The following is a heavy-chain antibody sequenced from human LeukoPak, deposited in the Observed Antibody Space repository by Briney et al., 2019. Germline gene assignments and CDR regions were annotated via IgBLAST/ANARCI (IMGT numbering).Heavy chain of an antibody. D-gene: IGHD1-26*01. CDR1: GGSFSGYY. CDR3: ARAVDSGSYPRAFDI. Sequence: SETLSLTCAVYGGSFSGYYWSWIRQHPGKGLEWIGYIYYSGSTYYNPSLKSRVTISVDTSKNQFSLKLSSVTAADTAVYYCARAVDSGSYPRAFDIWGQGTMVTVSS. V-gene: IGHV4-31*11. J-gene: IGHJ3*02. CDR2: IYYSGST.